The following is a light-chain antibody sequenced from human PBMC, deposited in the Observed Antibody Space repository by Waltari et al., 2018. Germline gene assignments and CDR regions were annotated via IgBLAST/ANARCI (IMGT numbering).Light chain of an antibody. CDR3: ASYASTRKV. J-gene: IGLJ3*02. CDR1: SRDVGGYNY. Sequence: QSALTQPPSASGSPGQSVTIHCTGSSRDVGGYNYVSWYQQRPGKAPKLMIYGVDKRPSGVPDRFSGSKSGNTASLTVSGLQAEDEADYFCASYASTRKVFGGGTKLTVL. V-gene: IGLV2-8*01. CDR2: GVD.